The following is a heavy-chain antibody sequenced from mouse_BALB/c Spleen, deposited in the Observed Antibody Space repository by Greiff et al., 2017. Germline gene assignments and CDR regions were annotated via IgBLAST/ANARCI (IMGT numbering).Heavy chain of an antibody. CDR2: IDPANGNT. CDR3: ASYYGNAMDY. V-gene: IGHV14-3*02. J-gene: IGHJ4*01. CDR1: GFNIKDTY. D-gene: IGHD2-1*01. Sequence: VQLKQSGAELVKPGASVKLSCTASGFNIKDTYMHWVKQRPEQGLEWIGRIDPANGNTKYDPKFQGKATITADTSSNTAYLQLSSLTSEDTAVYYCASYYGNAMDYWGQGTSVTVSS.